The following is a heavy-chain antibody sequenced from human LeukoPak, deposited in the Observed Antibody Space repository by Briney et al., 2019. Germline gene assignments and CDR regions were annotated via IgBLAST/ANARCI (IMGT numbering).Heavy chain of an antibody. Sequence: GGSLGLSCAASGFTFSSYWMSWVRQAPGKGLEWVANIKRDGSEKYYVDSVRGRFTISRDNAKNSLYLQMNSLRAEDTAVYYCATDIVVATKWGQGTLVTVSS. V-gene: IGHV3-7*01. CDR3: ATDIVVATK. CDR2: IKRDGSEK. J-gene: IGHJ4*02. D-gene: IGHD2-15*01. CDR1: GFTFSSYW.